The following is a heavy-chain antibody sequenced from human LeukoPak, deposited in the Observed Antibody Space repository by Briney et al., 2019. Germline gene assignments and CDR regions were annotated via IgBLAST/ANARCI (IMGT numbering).Heavy chain of an antibody. CDR1: GYTFTGYY. CDR3: ARDQSGWTNLDY. D-gene: IGHD6-19*01. J-gene: IGHJ4*02. CDR2: INPNSGGT. V-gene: IGHV1-2*02. Sequence: ASVKVSCKASGYTFTGYYMHWVRQAPGQGLGWMGWINPNSGGTNYAQKFQGRVTMTRDTSISTAYMELSRLRSDDTAVYYCARDQSGWTNLDYWGQGTLVTVSS.